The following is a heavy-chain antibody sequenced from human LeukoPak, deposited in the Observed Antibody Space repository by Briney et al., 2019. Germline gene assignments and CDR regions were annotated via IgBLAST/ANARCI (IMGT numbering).Heavy chain of an antibody. J-gene: IGHJ4*02. Sequence: SETLSLTCTVSGGSISSYYWSWIRQPPGKGLEWIGRIYTSGSTNYNPSLKSRVTISVDTSKNQFSLKLSSVTAADTAVYYCARSLWFGDPLGYWGQGTLVTVSS. CDR1: GGSISSYY. CDR2: IYTSGST. V-gene: IGHV4-4*08. CDR3: ARSLWFGDPLGY. D-gene: IGHD3-10*01.